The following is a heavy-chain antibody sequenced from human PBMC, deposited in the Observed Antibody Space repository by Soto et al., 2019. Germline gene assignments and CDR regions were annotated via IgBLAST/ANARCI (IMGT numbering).Heavy chain of an antibody. J-gene: IGHJ5*02. CDR2: INHSGST. D-gene: IGHD3-10*01. V-gene: IGHV4-34*01. CDR1: GGSFSGYY. Sequence: PSETLSLICAVYGGSFSGYYWSWIRQPPGKGLEWIGEINHSGSTNYNPSLKSRVTISVDTSKNQFSLKLSSVTAADTAVYYCARGRAGSGSYYSLCFDPWGHGTLVPVSS. CDR3: ARGRAGSGSYYSLCFDP.